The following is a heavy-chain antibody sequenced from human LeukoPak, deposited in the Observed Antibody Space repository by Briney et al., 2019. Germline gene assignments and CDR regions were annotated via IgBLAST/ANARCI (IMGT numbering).Heavy chain of an antibody. CDR3: GSGNMVHDSFDI. CDR1: GFTVSSNY. V-gene: IGHV3-53*04. CDR2: ICSGSST. Sequence: GGSLRLSCAASGFTVSSNYMSWVRQAPGKGLEWVSVICSGSSTSYADSVKGRFTISRHNAKNTLYLQMNSRRAEDTAVYYCGSGNMVHDSFDIWGQGTMVTVS. D-gene: IGHD3-10*01. J-gene: IGHJ3*02.